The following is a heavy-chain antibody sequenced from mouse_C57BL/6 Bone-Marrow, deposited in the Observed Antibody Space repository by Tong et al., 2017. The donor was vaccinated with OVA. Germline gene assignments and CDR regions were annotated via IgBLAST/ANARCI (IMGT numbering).Heavy chain of an antibody. J-gene: IGHJ4*01. CDR1: EYEFPSHD. V-gene: IGHV5-2*01. CDR2: INSDGGST. D-gene: IGHD4-1*01. Sequence: EVQLQESGGGLVQPGESLKLSCESNEYEFPSHDMSWVRKTPEKRLELVAAINSDGGSTYYPDTMERRFIISRDNTKKTLYLQMSRLRSEDTALYYCAGPWDYYAMDYWGQGTSVTVSS. CDR3: AGPWDYYAMDY.